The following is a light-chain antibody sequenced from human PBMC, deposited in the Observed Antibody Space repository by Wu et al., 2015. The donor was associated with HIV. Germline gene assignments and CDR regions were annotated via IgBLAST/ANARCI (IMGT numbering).Light chain of an antibody. CDR3: QLYGSSQWT. J-gene: IGKJ1*01. V-gene: IGKV3-20*01. Sequence: EIVLTQSPGTLSLSPGKRATLSCRASQSVSSSYLAWYQQKPGQAPRLLMYSASSRATGIPDRFSGSGSGTEFTLTISRLEPEDFAVYYCQLYGSSQWTFGQGTKVEIK. CDR2: SAS. CDR1: QSVSSSY.